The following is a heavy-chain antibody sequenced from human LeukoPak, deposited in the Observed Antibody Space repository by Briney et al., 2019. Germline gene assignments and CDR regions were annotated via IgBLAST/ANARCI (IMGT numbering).Heavy chain of an antibody. CDR2: ISGSGGST. V-gene: IGHV3-23*01. CDR3: AKDVSIAVAGTGFDY. D-gene: IGHD6-19*01. CDR1: GFTFSSYA. J-gene: IGHJ4*02. Sequence: GGSLRLSCTASGFTFSSYAMSWVRQAPGKGLEWVSAISGSGGSTYYADSVKGRFTISRDNSKNTLYLQMNSLRAEDTAVYYCAKDVSIAVAGTGFDYWGQGTLVTVSS.